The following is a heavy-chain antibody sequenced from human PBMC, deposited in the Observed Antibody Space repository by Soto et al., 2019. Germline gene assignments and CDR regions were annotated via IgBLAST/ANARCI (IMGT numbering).Heavy chain of an antibody. CDR1: GGSFSGYY. Sequence: LSLTCAVYGGSFSGYYWSWIRQPPGKGLEWIGEINHSGSTNYNPSLKSRVTISVDTSKNQFSLKLSSVTAADTAVYYCARVRGSPTPQYYLDYWGQGTLVTVSS. V-gene: IGHV4-34*01. J-gene: IGHJ4*02. CDR2: INHSGST. CDR3: ARVRGSPTPQYYLDY.